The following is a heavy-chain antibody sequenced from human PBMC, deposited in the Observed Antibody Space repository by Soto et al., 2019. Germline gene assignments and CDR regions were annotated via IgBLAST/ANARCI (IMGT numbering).Heavy chain of an antibody. J-gene: IGHJ6*02. V-gene: IGHV3-30*18. CDR1: GFTFSSYG. D-gene: IGHD2-15*01. Sequence: GGSLRLSCAASGFTFSSYGMHWVRQAPGKGLEWVAVISYDGSNKYYADSVKGRFTISRENSKNTLYLQMNSLRAEDTAVYYCAKEGCSGGSCYSGYSYYGMEVWGQGTKVTVSS. CDR2: ISYDGSNK. CDR3: AKEGCSGGSCYSGYSYYGMEV.